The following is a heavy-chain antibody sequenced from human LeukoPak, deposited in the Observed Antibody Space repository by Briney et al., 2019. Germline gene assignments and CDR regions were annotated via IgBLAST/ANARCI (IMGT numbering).Heavy chain of an antibody. CDR3: AKGSAAGRPYYLDY. CDR2: IDNSGAYT. J-gene: IGHJ4*02. V-gene: IGHV3-23*01. CDR1: GFIFSNYA. D-gene: IGHD6-25*01. Sequence: GGSLRLSCAASGFIFSNYAMSWVRQAPGKGLEWVSAIDNSGAYTWYADSVKGRFTISKDSSSTILYLQMNSLRAEDAAVYLCAKGSAAGRPYYLDYWGQGTLVTVSS.